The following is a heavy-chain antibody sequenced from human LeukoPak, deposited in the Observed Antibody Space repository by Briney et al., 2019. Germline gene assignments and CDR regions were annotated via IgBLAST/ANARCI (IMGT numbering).Heavy chain of an antibody. CDR3: ARSSSGTYHY. CDR1: GYNFASYT. D-gene: IGHD3-10*01. J-gene: IGHJ4*02. CDR2: INGDNGNT. Sequence: GASVKVSCKTSGYNFASYTMHWLRQAPGQSPEWKGSINGDNGNTKYSEKFQGRVTFTRDTSASSAYMELSRLRSEDTAVYYCARSSSGTYHYWGQGTLVTVSS. V-gene: IGHV1-3*01.